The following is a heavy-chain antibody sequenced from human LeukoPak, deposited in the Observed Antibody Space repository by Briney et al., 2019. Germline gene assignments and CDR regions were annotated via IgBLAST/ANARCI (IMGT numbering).Heavy chain of an antibody. Sequence: PGGSLRLSCAASGFTFSNYWMTWVRQAPGKGLEWVASIKQDGSETYYVDSVKGRFTISRDNAKNSLSLQMNSLRAEDTAVYYCARGVRASDYFDYWGQGTLVTVSS. D-gene: IGHD4/OR15-4a*01. CDR3: ARGVRASDYFDY. CDR2: IKQDGSET. CDR1: GFTFSNYW. V-gene: IGHV3-7*04. J-gene: IGHJ4*02.